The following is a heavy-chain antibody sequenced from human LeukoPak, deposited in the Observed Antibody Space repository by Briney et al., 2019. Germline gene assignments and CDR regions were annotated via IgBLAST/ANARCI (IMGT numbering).Heavy chain of an antibody. CDR2: IYSGGST. J-gene: IGHJ4*02. Sequence: PGGSLILSCAASGFTVSSNYMSWVRQAPGKGLEWVSVIYSGGSTYYADSVKGRFTISRDNSKNTVNLQMNSLRPEDTAVYYCARDTPSSGFDYWGQGTQATVSS. CDR3: ARDTPSSGFDY. V-gene: IGHV3-53*01. D-gene: IGHD3-10*01. CDR1: GFTVSSNY.